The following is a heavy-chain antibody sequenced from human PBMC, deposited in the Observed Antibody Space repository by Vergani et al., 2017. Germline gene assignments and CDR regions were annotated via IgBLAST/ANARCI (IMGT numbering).Heavy chain of an antibody. D-gene: IGHD3-3*01. V-gene: IGHV2-70*04. CDR1: GFSVSTSGMR. CDR2: IEWDDDE. CDR3: ARIHVTWADFWSGPNYYYYYGMDV. Sequence: QVTLKESGPALVKPTQTLTLTCTFSGFSVSTSGMRASWIRPPPGKALEWLARIEWDDDEFYTTSLKTRLKIAKDTSQNQVVFTMTDVDPVDTATYYCARIHVTWADFWSGPNYYYYYGMDVWGQGTTVTVSS. J-gene: IGHJ6*02.